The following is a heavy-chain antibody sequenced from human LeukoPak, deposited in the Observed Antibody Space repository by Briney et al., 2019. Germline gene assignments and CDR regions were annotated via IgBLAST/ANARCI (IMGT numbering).Heavy chain of an antibody. CDR1: GFTFSSYS. CDR2: ISSSSTYI. CDR3: ARDRVVSGRFGEVAS. D-gene: IGHD3-10*01. J-gene: IGHJ5*01. Sequence: PGGSLRLSCAVSGFTFSSYSTNWVRQVPGKGLEWVSFISSSSTYIYYADSVKGRFTISRDDAKNSLYLQMSSLRADDTAVYYCARDRVVSGRFGEVASWGQGTLVTVSS. V-gene: IGHV3-21*01.